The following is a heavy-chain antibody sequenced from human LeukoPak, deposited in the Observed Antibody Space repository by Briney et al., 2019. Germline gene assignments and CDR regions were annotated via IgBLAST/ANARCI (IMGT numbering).Heavy chain of an antibody. CDR1: GFTFSSYN. J-gene: IGHJ4*02. D-gene: IGHD3-22*01. CDR3: ARALSRITMIVARDYFDY. CDR2: ISYDGSNY. Sequence: PGGSLRLSCAASGFTFSSYNMHWVRQTPGKGLEWVAVISYDGSNYYYTDSVKGRFTISRDNAKNSLCLQMNSLRAEDTAVYYCARALSRITMIVARDYFDYWGQGTLVTVSS. V-gene: IGHV3-30*03.